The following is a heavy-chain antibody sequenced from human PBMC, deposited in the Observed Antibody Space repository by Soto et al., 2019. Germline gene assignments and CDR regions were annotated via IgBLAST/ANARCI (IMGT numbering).Heavy chain of an antibody. J-gene: IGHJ4*02. CDR2: IYWDDDK. V-gene: IGHV2-5*02. Sequence: AGPTLVNPTHTHTQTCTFSGFSLSTRGVGVGWIRQPPGKALEWLALIYWDDDKRYSPSLKSRLTLTKDTSKNQVVLTMTNMDPVDTATYYCAHSQVMTTLTDFASWGLGTLVTLSS. D-gene: IGHD4-4*01. CDR1: GFSLSTRGVG. CDR3: AHSQVMTTLTDFAS.